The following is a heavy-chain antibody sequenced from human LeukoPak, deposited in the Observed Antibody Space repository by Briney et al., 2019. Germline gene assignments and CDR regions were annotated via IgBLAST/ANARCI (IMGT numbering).Heavy chain of an antibody. D-gene: IGHD5-18*01. J-gene: IGHJ4*02. Sequence: GGSLRLSCAASGFTFSSYSMKWVRQAPGKGLEWVSYISSTSNTIYYADSVKGRFTISRDNAKNSLYLQMNSLRAEDTAVYYCAGDSGSYGRKIDYWGQGTLVTVSS. CDR2: ISSTSNTI. CDR1: GFTFSSYS. V-gene: IGHV3-48*01. CDR3: AGDSGSYGRKIDY.